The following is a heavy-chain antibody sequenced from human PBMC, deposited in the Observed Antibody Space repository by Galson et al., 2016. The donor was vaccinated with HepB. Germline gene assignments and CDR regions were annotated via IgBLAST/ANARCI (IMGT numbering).Heavy chain of an antibody. V-gene: IGHV3-23*01. CDR1: GFSFSSSG. CDR3: GKHGGFDY. CDR2: ITGRGDTT. Sequence: SLRLSCAASGFSFSSSGMSWVRQTPGRGLEWLSGITGRGDTTHYADSLRGRFTISRDNSKNTLYLYMNSLRAGGTAVYYCGKHGGFDYWGQGALVTVSS. D-gene: IGHD3-16*01. J-gene: IGHJ4*02.